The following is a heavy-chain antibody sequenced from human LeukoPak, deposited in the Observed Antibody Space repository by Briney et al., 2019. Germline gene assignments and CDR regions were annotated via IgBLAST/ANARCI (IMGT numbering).Heavy chain of an antibody. Sequence: SETLSLTCAVYGGSFSGYYWSWIRQPPGKGVEWIGEINHSGSTNTHPSLKSRVTISVDTSKNQFSLKVSSVTAADTAVYYCARVDEIAAAGNNPLDYWGQGTLVTVSS. V-gene: IGHV4-34*01. CDR3: ARVDEIAAAGNNPLDY. CDR1: GGSFSGYY. CDR2: INHSGST. D-gene: IGHD6-13*01. J-gene: IGHJ4*02.